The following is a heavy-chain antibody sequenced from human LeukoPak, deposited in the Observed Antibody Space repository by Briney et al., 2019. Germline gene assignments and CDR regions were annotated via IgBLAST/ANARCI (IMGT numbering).Heavy chain of an antibody. CDR1: GGSFSGYY. Sequence: SETLSLTCAVYGGSFSGYYWSWIRQPPGKGLEWIGEINHSGSTNYNPSLKSRVTISVDTSKNQFSLKLSPVTAADTAVYYCARLALDSGSSDRDYWGQGTLVTVSS. CDR2: INHSGST. D-gene: IGHD1-26*01. J-gene: IGHJ4*02. CDR3: ARLALDSGSSDRDY. V-gene: IGHV4-34*01.